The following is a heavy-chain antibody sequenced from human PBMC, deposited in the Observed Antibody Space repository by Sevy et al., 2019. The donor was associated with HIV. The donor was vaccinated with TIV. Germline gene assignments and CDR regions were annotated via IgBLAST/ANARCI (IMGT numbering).Heavy chain of an antibody. Sequence: GGSLRLSCAAFGFTVSSNAMAWVRQAPGKGLEWVSGLSAGGGFTYYADSVEGRFTISRDNSKNTLHLQMSSLGAEDTAVYYCATWGIVGRRVFDNWGQGTLVTVSS. V-gene: IGHV3-23*01. CDR2: LSAGGGFT. CDR1: GFTVSSNA. CDR3: ATWGIVGRRVFDN. J-gene: IGHJ4*02. D-gene: IGHD6-6*01.